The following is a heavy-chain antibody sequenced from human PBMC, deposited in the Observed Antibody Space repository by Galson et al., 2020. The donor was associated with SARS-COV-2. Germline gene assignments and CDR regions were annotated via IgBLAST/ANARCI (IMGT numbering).Heavy chain of an antibody. D-gene: IGHD3-3*01. CDR2: IYHTGTT. CDR3: ARVTIFGVAMNTFDP. J-gene: IGHJ5*02. V-gene: IGHV4-39*07. CDR1: RGSVSNKNYY. Sequence: SETLSLTCTVSRGSVSNKNYYWGWIRQPPGEGPVWIGHIYHTGTTYYNPSLKSRVTMFVDTSKNQFSLNLDSVTAADTAVYYCARVTIFGVAMNTFDPWGQGTLVTVSS.